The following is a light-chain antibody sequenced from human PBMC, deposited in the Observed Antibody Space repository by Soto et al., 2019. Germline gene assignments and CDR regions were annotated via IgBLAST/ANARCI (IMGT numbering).Light chain of an antibody. V-gene: IGLV2-14*03. CDR1: SSDVGRYNY. J-gene: IGLJ1*01. CDR3: SSFTSSSTFV. CDR2: DVS. Sequence: QSVLARPASVSGCRVQSITISCTGTSSDVGRYNYVSWFQQHPAKVPKLIIYDVSNWPSGVSDRFSGSKSGNTASLTISGLQPEDEADYYCSSFTSSSTFVFGTGTKVTVL.